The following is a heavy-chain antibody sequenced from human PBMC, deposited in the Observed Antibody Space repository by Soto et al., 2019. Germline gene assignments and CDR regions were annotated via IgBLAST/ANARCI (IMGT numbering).Heavy chain of an antibody. V-gene: IGHV4-34*01. D-gene: IGHD3-3*01. CDR2: INHSGST. CDR3: ARGFLEWLLPGATFDY. Sequence: PSEILSLTCAVYGGSFSGYYWSWIRQPPGKGLEWIGEINHSGSTNYNPSLKSRVTISVDTSKNQFSLKLSSVTAADTAVYYCARGFLEWLLPGATFDYWGQGTLVTVS. CDR1: GGSFSGYY. J-gene: IGHJ4*02.